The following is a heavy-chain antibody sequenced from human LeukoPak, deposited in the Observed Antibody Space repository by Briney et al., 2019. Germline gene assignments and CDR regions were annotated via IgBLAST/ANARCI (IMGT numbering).Heavy chain of an antibody. CDR3: ARNYYDSGSYGGY. Sequence: GGCLRLFRAPYASTFSSYAINSVRQAPGKGLGWVSGISVSGGRTYYADSVKGRFTISRDNSKSTLYLQMNRLRAEDTAIYYCARNYYDSGSYGGYWGQGTLVTVSS. J-gene: IGHJ4*02. D-gene: IGHD3-10*01. CDR2: ISVSGGRT. V-gene: IGHV3-23*01. CDR1: ASTFSSYA.